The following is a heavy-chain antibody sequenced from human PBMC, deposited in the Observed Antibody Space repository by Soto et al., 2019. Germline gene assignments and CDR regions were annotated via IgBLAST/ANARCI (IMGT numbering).Heavy chain of an antibody. CDR1: GYSFSGYG. CDR3: ARAPGAASLNYLDY. V-gene: IGHV1-18*01. D-gene: IGHD1-26*01. J-gene: IGHJ4*02. Sequence: QVQLVQSGAEVKEPGASVKVSCKTSGYSFSGYGLTWVRQAPGQGLEWMGWISPYNENTNYARKLQGRVTMTTDTSTSTAYMELRSLRSDDTAVYFCARAPGAASLNYLDYWGQGTLVTVSS. CDR2: ISPYNENT.